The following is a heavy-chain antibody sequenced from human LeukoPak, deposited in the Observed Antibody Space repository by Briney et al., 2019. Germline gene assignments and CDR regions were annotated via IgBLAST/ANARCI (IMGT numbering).Heavy chain of an antibody. CDR2: INHSGST. CDR1: AGSFSGYY. CDR3: ARGNIGIVVVPAAIIIHYFDY. J-gene: IGHJ4*02. D-gene: IGHD2-2*01. V-gene: IGHV4-34*01. Sequence: SETLSLTCAVCAGSFSGYYWSWIRQPPGKGLEWIGEINHSGSTNYNPSLKSRVTISVDTSKNQFSLKLSSVTAADTAVYYCARGNIGIVVVPAAIIIHYFDYWGQGTLVTVS.